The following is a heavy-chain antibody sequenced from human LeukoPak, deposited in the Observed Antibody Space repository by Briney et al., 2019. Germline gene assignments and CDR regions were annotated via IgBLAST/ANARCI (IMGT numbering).Heavy chain of an antibody. Sequence: PGGSLRLSCAASGFTFSSYGMHWVRQAPGEGLEWVAFIRYDGSNKYYADSVKGRFTISRDNSKNTLYLQMNSLRAEDTAVYYCAKAHRGYSSSWSPLGDYWGQGTLVTVSS. CDR3: AKAHRGYSSSWSPLGDY. CDR2: IRYDGSNK. J-gene: IGHJ4*02. D-gene: IGHD6-13*01. CDR1: GFTFSSYG. V-gene: IGHV3-30*02.